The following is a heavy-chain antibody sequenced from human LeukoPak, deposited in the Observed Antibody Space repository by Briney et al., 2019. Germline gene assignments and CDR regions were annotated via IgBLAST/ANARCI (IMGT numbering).Heavy chain of an antibody. V-gene: IGHV1-8*01. CDR2: MNPNSGNT. J-gene: IGHJ4*02. CDR1: GYTFTSYD. CDR3: ATSSAYGDYDY. D-gene: IGHD4-17*01. Sequence: ASVKVSCTASGYTFTSYDINLVRQATGPGLEWMGWMNPNSGNTGYAQKFQGRVTMTRTTSISTAYMELSSRRSEDSAVYYCATSSAYGDYDYWGQGTLVTVSS.